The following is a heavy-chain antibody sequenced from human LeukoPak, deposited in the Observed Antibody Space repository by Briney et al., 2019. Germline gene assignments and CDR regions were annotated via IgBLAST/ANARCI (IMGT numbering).Heavy chain of an antibody. V-gene: IGHV4-4*07. CDR3: ARDGSSSWGAYYYYGMDV. Sequence: SETLSLTCTVSDGSISSYYWSWIRQPAGKGLEWIGRIYTSGSTNYNPSLKSRVTMSVDTSKNQFSLKLSSVTAADTAVYYCARDGSSSWGAYYYYGMDVWGQGTTVTVSS. CDR2: IYTSGST. D-gene: IGHD6-13*01. CDR1: DGSISSYY. J-gene: IGHJ6*02.